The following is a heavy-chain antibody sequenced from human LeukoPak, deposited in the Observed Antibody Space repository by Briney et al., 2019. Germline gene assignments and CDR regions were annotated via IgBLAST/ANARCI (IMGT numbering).Heavy chain of an antibody. Sequence: SVKVSCKASGYTFTSYGISWVRQAPGQGLEWMGRIIPILGIANYAQKFQGRVTITADKSTSTAYMELSSLRSEDTAVYYCASSLYDSSGYYYGMVITYYFDYWGQGTLVTVSS. CDR3: ASSLYDSSGYYYGMVITYYFDY. D-gene: IGHD3-22*01. J-gene: IGHJ4*02. CDR1: GYTFTSYG. CDR2: IIPILGIA. V-gene: IGHV1-69*04.